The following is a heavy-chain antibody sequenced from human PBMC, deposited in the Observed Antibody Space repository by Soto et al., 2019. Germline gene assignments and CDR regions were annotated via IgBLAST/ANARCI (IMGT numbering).Heavy chain of an antibody. J-gene: IGHJ4*02. CDR1: GFTFSSYA. CDR3: SRDLGLVVTAIFDY. Sequence: QVQLVESGGGVVQPGRSLRLSCAASGFTFSSYAMHWVRQAPGKGLEWVAVISYDGSNKYYADTVRGRFTISRDNSKNTLYLQMNSLRAEDTAVYYCSRDLGLVVTAIFDYWGQGTLVTVSS. V-gene: IGHV3-30-3*01. CDR2: ISYDGSNK. D-gene: IGHD2-21*02.